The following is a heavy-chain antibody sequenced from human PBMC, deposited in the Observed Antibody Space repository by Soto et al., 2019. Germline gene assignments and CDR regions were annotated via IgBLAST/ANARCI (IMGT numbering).Heavy chain of an antibody. J-gene: IGHJ6*02. D-gene: IGHD2-21*02. CDR3: ARWVVVVTDITYYYGMEV. CDR2: IIPIFGTA. Sequence: SVKVSCKASGGTFSSYASGWVRQAPGQGLECMGGIIPIFGTANYAQKFQGRVTITADKSTSTAYMELSSLRSEDTTVYYCARWVVVVTDITYYYGMEVWRQGTTVTVSS. V-gene: IGHV1-69*06. CDR1: GGTFSSYA.